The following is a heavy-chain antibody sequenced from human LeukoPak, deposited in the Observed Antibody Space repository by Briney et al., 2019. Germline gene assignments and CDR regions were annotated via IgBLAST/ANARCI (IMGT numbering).Heavy chain of an antibody. CDR3: ARDGIAVAADY. D-gene: IGHD6-19*01. Sequence: GGSLRLSCAASGFTLSSYSMNWVRQAPGKGLEWVSSISSSSSYIYYAGSVKGRFTISRDNAKNSLYLQMNSLRAEDTAVYYCARDGIAVAADYWGQGTLVTVSS. J-gene: IGHJ4*02. V-gene: IGHV3-21*01. CDR1: GFTLSSYS. CDR2: ISSSSSYI.